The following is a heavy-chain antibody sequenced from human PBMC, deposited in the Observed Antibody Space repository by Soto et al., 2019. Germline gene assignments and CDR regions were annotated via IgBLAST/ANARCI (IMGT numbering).Heavy chain of an antibody. CDR3: ASALYCSGGSCSFDP. CDR2: IYYTGST. V-gene: IGHV4-61*01. Sequence: SETLSLTCTVSGGSVISGNYYWSWIRQPPGKGLEWIGFIYYTGSTSYNPSLKSRVTISMDTSKNQFSLKLTSVTAADTAVYYCASALYCSGGSCSFDPWGQGTLVTVSS. CDR1: GGSVISGNYY. J-gene: IGHJ5*01. D-gene: IGHD2-15*01.